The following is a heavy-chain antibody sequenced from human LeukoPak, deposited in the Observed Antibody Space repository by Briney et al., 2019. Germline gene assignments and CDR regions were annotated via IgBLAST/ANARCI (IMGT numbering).Heavy chain of an antibody. J-gene: IGHJ3*02. CDR1: GGSISSGGYS. Sequence: SQTLSLTCAVSGGSISSGGYSWSWIRQPPGKGLEWIGYIYHSGSTYYNPSLKSRVTISVDRSKNQFSLKLSSVTAADTAVYYCARGRGSGFWSGYSQGAFDIWGQGTMVTVSS. CDR3: ARGRGSGFWSGYSQGAFDI. D-gene: IGHD3-3*01. CDR2: IYHSGST. V-gene: IGHV4-30-2*01.